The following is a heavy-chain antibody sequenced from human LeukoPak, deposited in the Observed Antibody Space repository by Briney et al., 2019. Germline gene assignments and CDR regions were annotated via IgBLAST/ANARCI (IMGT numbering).Heavy chain of an antibody. J-gene: IGHJ6*02. D-gene: IGHD3-10*01. CDR2: ISYDGSNK. Sequence: GGSLRLSCAASGFTFSSYAMHWVRQAPGKGLEWVAVISYDGSNKYYADSVKGRFTISGDNSKNTLYLQMNSLRAEDTAVYYCARDLRNYYGSGANNYYYYYGMDVWGQGTTVTVSS. V-gene: IGHV3-30-3*01. CDR3: ARDLRNYYGSGANNYYYYYGMDV. CDR1: GFTFSSYA.